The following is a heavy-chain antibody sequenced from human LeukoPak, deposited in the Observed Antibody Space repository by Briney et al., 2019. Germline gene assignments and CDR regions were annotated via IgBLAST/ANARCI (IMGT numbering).Heavy chain of an antibody. CDR1: GYTFTSYG. CDR3: ARGGYYGSGSYYYDAFDI. V-gene: IGHV1-18*01. J-gene: IGHJ3*02. CDR2: ISAYNGNT. Sequence: ASVKVSCKASGYTFTSYGISWVRQAPGRGLEWMGWISAYNGNTNYAQKLQGRVTMTTDTSTSTAYMELRSLRSDDTAVYYCARGGYYGSGSYYYDAFDIWGQGTMVTVSS. D-gene: IGHD3-10*01.